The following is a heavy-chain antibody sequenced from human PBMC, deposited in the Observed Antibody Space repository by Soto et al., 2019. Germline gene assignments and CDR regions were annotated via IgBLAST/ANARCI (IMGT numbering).Heavy chain of an antibody. D-gene: IGHD3-3*01. V-gene: IGHV4-4*02. CDR3: ARSITIFGVVMGALSFDP. CDR2: IYHSGST. J-gene: IGHJ5*02. CDR1: GGSISSSNW. Sequence: QVQLQESGPGLVKPSGTLSLTCAVSGGSISSSNWWRWVRQPPGKGLEWIGEIYHSGSTNYNPSLKSRVTISVDKSKNQFSLKLSSVTAADTAVYYCARSITIFGVVMGALSFDPWGQGTLVTVSS.